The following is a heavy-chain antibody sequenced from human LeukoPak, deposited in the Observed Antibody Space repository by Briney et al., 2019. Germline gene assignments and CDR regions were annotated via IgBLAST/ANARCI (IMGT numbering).Heavy chain of an antibody. CDR3: ARDHRFDYYDSSGYYSYYYGMDV. Sequence: GRSLSLSCAASGFTFSSYAMHWVRQAPGKGLEWVAVISYDGSNKYYADSVKGRFTISRDNSKNTLYLQMNSLRAEDTAVYYCARDHRFDYYDSSGYYSYYYGMDVWGQGTTVTVSS. D-gene: IGHD3-22*01. J-gene: IGHJ6*02. V-gene: IGHV3-30-3*01. CDR2: ISYDGSNK. CDR1: GFTFSSYA.